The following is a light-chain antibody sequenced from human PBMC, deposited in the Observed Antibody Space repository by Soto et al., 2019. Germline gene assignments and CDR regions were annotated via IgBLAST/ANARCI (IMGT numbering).Light chain of an antibody. V-gene: IGLV2-14*01. CDR3: SSYTSSSYVV. J-gene: IGLJ2*01. Sequence: QSALTQPASVSGSPGQSITISCTGTSSDVGGYNYVSWYQQPPGKAPKLMIYDVSNRPSVVSNRFSGSKSGNTASLTISGLQAEDEADYYCSSYTSSSYVVFGGGTKLTVL. CDR2: DVS. CDR1: SSDVGGYNY.